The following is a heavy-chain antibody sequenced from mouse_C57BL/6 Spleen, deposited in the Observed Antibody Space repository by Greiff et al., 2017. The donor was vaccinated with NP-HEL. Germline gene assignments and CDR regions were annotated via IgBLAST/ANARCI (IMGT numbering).Heavy chain of an antibody. J-gene: IGHJ1*03. D-gene: IGHD2-4*01. CDR3: ARRDDYDEDWYFEV. CDR2: IYPGDGDT. Sequence: QVQLKESGPELVKPGASVKISCKASGYAFSSSWMNWVKQRPGKGLEWIGRIYPGDGDTNYNGKFKGKATLTADKSSSTAYMQLSSLTSEDSAVYFCARRDDYDEDWYFEVWGTGTTVTVSS. V-gene: IGHV1-82*01. CDR1: GYAFSSSW.